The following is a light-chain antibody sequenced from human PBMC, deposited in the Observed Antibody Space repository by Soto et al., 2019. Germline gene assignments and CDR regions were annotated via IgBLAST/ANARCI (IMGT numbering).Light chain of an antibody. CDR2: GAS. CDR3: QKYGSSPPEIT. V-gene: IGKV3-20*01. Sequence: EIVLTQSPGTLSLSPGARATLSCRASQSVSSNYLAWYQQRPGQAPRLLIFGASYRATGIPDRFSGSGSGTDFTLTISRLEPEDFAVYYCQKYGSSPPEITFGPGTKVDSK. J-gene: IGKJ3*01. CDR1: QSVSSNY.